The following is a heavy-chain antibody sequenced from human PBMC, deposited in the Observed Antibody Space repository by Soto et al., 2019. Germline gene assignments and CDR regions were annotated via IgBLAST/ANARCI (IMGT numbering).Heavy chain of an antibody. V-gene: IGHV1-58*02. CDR2: IVVGSGNT. D-gene: IGHD2-2*01. J-gene: IGHJ6*03. CDR3: AADIVVVPAAMPPSSYYMDV. CDR1: GFTLSSSA. Sequence: TPVKVSCKASGFTLSSSAMQWVRQDSGQRLEWIGWIVVGSGNTNYAQKFQERVTITRDMSTSTAYMELSSLRSEDTAVYYCAADIVVVPAAMPPSSYYMDVWGKGTTVTVSS.